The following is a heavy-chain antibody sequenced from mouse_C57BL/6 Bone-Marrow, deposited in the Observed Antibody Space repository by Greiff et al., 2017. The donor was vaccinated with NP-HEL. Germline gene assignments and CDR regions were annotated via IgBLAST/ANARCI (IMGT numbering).Heavy chain of an antibody. CDR2: ISSGGSYT. V-gene: IGHV5-6*01. Sequence: EVQGVESGGDLVKPGGSLKLSCAASGFTFSSYGMSWVRQTPDKRLEWVATISSGGSYTYYPDSVKVRFPISRDNATTTLYLQMSSQKSEDTAMDYCARHNAYYSNYDLYWYFDVWGTGTTVTVSS. J-gene: IGHJ1*03. CDR1: GFTFSSYG. D-gene: IGHD2-5*01. CDR3: ARHNAYYSNYDLYWYFDV.